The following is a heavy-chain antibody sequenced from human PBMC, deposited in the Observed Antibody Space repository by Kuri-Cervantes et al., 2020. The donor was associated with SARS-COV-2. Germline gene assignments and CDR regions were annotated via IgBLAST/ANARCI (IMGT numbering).Heavy chain of an antibody. J-gene: IGHJ4*02. D-gene: IGHD6-13*01. Sequence: GGSLRLSCAASGFTFSSYWMHWVRQAPGKGLEWVSAISGSGGSTYYADSVKGRFTISRDNSKNTLYLQMNSLRAEDTAVYYCAKMQQLVLLDYWGQGTLVTVSS. CDR2: ISGSGGST. CDR3: AKMQQLVLLDY. V-gene: IGHV3-23*01. CDR1: GFTFSSYW.